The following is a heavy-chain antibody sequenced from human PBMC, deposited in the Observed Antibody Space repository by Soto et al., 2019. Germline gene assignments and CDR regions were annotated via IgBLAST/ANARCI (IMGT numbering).Heavy chain of an antibody. D-gene: IGHD2-15*01. V-gene: IGHV1-2*02. CDR3: AREGGGSSLRYYYYGMDV. CDR2: INPNSGGT. Sequence: ASVKVSCKASGYTFTGYYMHWVRQALGQGLEWMGWINPNSGGTNYAQKFQGRVTMTRDTSISTAYMELSRLRSDDTAVYYCAREGGGSSLRYYYYGMDVWGQGTTVTVSS. J-gene: IGHJ6*02. CDR1: GYTFTGYY.